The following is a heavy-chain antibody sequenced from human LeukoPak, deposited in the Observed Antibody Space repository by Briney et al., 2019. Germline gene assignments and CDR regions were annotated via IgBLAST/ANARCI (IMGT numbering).Heavy chain of an antibody. Sequence: GGSLRLSCAASGFTFSSYWMSWVRQAPGKGLEWVANIKQDGSEKYYVDSVKGRFTISRDNAKNSLYLQMNSLRAEDTAVYYCARVRHFDWLPAFDYWGQGTLVTVSS. CDR2: IKQDGSEK. D-gene: IGHD3-9*01. CDR3: ARVRHFDWLPAFDY. V-gene: IGHV3-7*01. CDR1: GFTFSSYW. J-gene: IGHJ4*02.